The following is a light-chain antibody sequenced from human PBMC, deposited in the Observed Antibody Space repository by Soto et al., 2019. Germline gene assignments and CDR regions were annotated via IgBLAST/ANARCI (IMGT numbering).Light chain of an antibody. CDR1: QIVSSN. V-gene: IGKV3-15*01. CDR3: QQYNNWPRT. CDR2: GAS. Sequence: EIVMTQSPATLSVSPWERATLSCRAGQIVSSNLAWYQQKPGQAPRLLIYGASTRATGIPARFSGSGSGTEFTLTISSLQSEDFAVYYCQQYNNWPRTFGQGTKVDIK. J-gene: IGKJ1*01.